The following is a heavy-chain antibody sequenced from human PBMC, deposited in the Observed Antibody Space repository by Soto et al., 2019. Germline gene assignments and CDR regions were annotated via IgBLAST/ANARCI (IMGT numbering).Heavy chain of an antibody. V-gene: IGHV5-51*03. CDR3: ASHYATSGYFAFDN. D-gene: IGHD3-22*01. CDR2: IYPGDSNT. CDR1: GYSFSNYW. J-gene: IGHJ4*02. Sequence: EVQLVQSGAEVKKPGESLKISCKGSGYSFSNYWIGWLRQMPGKGLEWMGIIYPGDSNTNYSPSIQGQVTISADRSTSTAYLQWSSLRASDTAMYYCASHYATSGYFAFDNWGQGTLVTVSS.